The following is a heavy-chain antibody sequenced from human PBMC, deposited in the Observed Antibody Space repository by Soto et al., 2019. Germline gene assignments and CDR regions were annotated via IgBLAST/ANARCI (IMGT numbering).Heavy chain of an antibody. D-gene: IGHD2-2*01. J-gene: IGHJ5*02. CDR3: ARGTRDIVLVPAVNWFDP. Sequence: APVKVSCKASGYTFTSYCISWARHAPGQGLEWMGWINAYNGNTNYAQKPQGRVTMTTDTSTSTAYMELRSLRSDDTAVYYCARGTRDIVLVPAVNWFDPWGQGTLVTVSS. V-gene: IGHV1-18*01. CDR1: GYTFTSYC. CDR2: INAYNGNT.